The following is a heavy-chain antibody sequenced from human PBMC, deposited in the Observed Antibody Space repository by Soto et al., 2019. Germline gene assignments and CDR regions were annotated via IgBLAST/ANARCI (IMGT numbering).Heavy chain of an antibody. J-gene: IGHJ3*02. D-gene: IGHD2-2*01. CDR1: GYTFTSYA. CDR2: INAGNGNT. V-gene: IGHV1-3*01. CDR3: ATAIADDAFDI. Sequence: ASVKVSCKASGYTFTSYAMHWVRQAPGQRLEWMGWINAGNGNTKYSQKFQDRVTITRDTSASTAYMELSSLRFEDTAVYFCATAIADDAFDIWGRGTMVTVSS.